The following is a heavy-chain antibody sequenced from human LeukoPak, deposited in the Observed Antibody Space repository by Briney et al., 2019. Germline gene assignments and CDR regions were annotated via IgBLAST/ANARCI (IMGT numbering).Heavy chain of an antibody. J-gene: IGHJ4*02. D-gene: IGHD6-13*01. V-gene: IGHV3-30*18. CDR3: AQDRGGEQQLIQGFAY. Sequence: GGSLRLSCAASGFTFTSYGMHWVRQSPGKGLEWVAVISNDGSKIYYADSVKGRFTISRDNPKNTLYLQMNSLRTEDTAVYYCAQDRGGEQQLIQGFAYWGQGTLVTVSS. CDR1: GFTFTSYG. CDR2: ISNDGSKI.